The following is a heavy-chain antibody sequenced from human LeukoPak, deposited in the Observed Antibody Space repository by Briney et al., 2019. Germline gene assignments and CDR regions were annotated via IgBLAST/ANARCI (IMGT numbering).Heavy chain of an antibody. CDR1: AFTVSSNY. Sequence: PGGSLRLSCAASAFTVSSNYMSWVRQAPGKGLEWVSVIYSGGSTYYADSVKGRFTISRDNSKNTQYLQMNSLRAEDTAVYYCATGNYYDSSGYPFGFDYWGQGTLVTVSS. CDR3: ATGNYYDSSGYPFGFDY. V-gene: IGHV3-53*01. D-gene: IGHD3-22*01. CDR2: IYSGGST. J-gene: IGHJ4*02.